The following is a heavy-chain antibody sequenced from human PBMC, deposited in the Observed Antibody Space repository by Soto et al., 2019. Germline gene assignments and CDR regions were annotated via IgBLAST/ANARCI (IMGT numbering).Heavy chain of an antibody. CDR3: ARVRLEQQLAYGMDV. V-gene: IGHV4-34*01. J-gene: IGHJ6*02. CDR1: GGSFSGYY. D-gene: IGHD6-13*01. Sequence: QVQLQQWGAGLLKPSETLSLTCAVYGGSFSGYYWSWIRQPPGKGLEWIGEINHSGSTNYNPSLKSRVTISVDTSKNQFSLKLSSVTAADTAVYYCARVRLEQQLAYGMDVWGQGTTVTVSS. CDR2: INHSGST.